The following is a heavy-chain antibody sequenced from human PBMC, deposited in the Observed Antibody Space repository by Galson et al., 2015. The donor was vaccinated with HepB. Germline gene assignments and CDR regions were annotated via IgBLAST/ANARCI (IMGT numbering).Heavy chain of an antibody. Sequence: SLXLSCAASGFTVSSNYMSWVRQAPGKVLEWVSVIYSDGTTYYADSVKGRFSISRDNSKNTVYLQMNSLRAEDTAIYYCAREGRWLPMPYYYGMDVWGQGSTVTASS. CDR1: GFTVSSNY. V-gene: IGHV3-66*01. J-gene: IGHJ6*02. D-gene: IGHD5-24*01. CDR3: AREGRWLPMPYYYGMDV. CDR2: IYSDGTT.